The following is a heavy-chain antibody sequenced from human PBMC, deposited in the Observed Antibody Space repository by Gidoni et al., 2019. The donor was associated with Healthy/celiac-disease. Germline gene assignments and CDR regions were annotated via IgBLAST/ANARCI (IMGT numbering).Heavy chain of an antibody. V-gene: IGHV3-23*01. J-gene: IGHJ5*02. CDR3: AKSLTGYPLRDSWFDP. D-gene: IGHD2-2*01. CDR2: ISGSGGST. CDR1: GFTLSSDA. Sequence: EVQLLESGGGWVQPGGSRRLSGAASGFTLSSDAMSWVRQAPGKGLEWVSAISGSGGSTSYADSVKGRFPISRYNSKNTLYLQMTSLSAEDTAVYYCAKSLTGYPLRDSWFDPWGQGTLVTVSS.